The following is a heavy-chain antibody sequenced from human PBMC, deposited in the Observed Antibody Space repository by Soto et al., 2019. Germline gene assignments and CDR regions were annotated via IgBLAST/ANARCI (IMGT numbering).Heavy chain of an antibody. D-gene: IGHD6-13*01. Sequence: SETLSLTCAVYGGSFSGYYWSWIRQPPGKGLEWIGEINHSGSTNYNPSLKSRVTISVDTSKNQFSLKLSSVTAADTAVYYCARYSSWSDDWFDPSGQGTLVTVSS. CDR1: GGSFSGYY. J-gene: IGHJ5*02. CDR3: ARYSSWSDDWFDP. V-gene: IGHV4-34*01. CDR2: INHSGST.